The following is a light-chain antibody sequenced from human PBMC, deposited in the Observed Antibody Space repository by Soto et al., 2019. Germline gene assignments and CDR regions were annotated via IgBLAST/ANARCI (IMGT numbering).Light chain of an antibody. V-gene: IGKV3-15*01. Sequence: EIVTTQSPATLSLSPGERATLSCRTSQSVFSNLAWYQQKPGQAPRLLIYGAYTRATGIAGRFSGSGSGTEFTLTISSLQSEDFAVYYCHQYNNGPPWTFGQGTKVEI. CDR2: GAY. J-gene: IGKJ1*01. CDR3: HQYNNGPPWT. CDR1: QSVFSN.